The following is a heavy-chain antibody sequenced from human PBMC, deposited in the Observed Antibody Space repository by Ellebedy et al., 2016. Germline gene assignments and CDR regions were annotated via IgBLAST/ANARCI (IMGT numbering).Heavy chain of an antibody. V-gene: IGHV3-53*01. D-gene: IGHD3-3*01. CDR1: GFTVSSNY. CDR2: IYSGGST. J-gene: IGHJ4*02. CDR3: ANFPYFDY. Sequence: GESLKISCAASGFTVSSNYMSWVRQAPGKGLEWVSVIYSGGSTYYADSVKGRFTISRDNSKNTLYLQMNSLRAEDTAVYYCANFPYFDYWGQGTLVTVSS.